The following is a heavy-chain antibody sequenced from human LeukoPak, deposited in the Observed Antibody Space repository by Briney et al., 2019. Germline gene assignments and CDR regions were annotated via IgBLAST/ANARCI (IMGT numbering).Heavy chain of an antibody. V-gene: IGHV1-46*01. CDR2: INPSGGST. CDR3: AREIVGATTFGY. D-gene: IGHD1-26*01. J-gene: IGHJ4*02. CDR1: GYTFTSYY. Sequence: ASVKVSFKASGYTFTSYYMHWVRQAPGQGLEWMGIINPSGGSTSYAQKFQGRVTMTRDMSTSTVYMELSSLRSEDTAVYYCAREIVGATTFGYWGQGTLVTVSS.